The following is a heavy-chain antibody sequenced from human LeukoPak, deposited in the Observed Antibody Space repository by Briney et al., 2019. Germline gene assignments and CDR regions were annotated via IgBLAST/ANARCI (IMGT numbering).Heavy chain of an antibody. J-gene: IGHJ4*02. Sequence: PGGSLRLSCAASGFTFSNFQMTWVRQAPGKGLEWVAGISDSGARTNYADSVKGRFTISRDNPKNTLYLQMNSLRAEDTAVYFCAKRGVVIRVILVGFHKEAYYFDSWGQGALVTVSS. CDR1: GFTFSNFQ. D-gene: IGHD3-22*01. CDR3: AKRGVVIRVILVGFHKEAYYFDS. CDR2: ISDSGART. V-gene: IGHV3-23*01.